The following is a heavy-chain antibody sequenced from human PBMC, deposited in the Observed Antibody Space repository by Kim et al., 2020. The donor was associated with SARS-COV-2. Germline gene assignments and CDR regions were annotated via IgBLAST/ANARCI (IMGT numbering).Heavy chain of an antibody. Sequence: KLYADCVKGRTTMCKDSAKNSLYMEMDTLRVEDTAVYYCANSIGYAFDYWGQGTKVTVSS. CDR3: ANSIGYAFDY. D-gene: IGHD2-15*01. CDR2: K. J-gene: IGHJ4*02. V-gene: IGHV3-7*03.